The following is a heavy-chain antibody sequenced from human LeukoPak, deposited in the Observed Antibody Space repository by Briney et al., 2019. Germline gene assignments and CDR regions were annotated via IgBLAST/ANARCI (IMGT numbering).Heavy chain of an antibody. D-gene: IGHD6-19*01. CDR1: GFTFSSYA. Sequence: PGRSLRLSCAASGFTFSSYATHWVRQAPGKGLEWVAVISYDGSNKYYADSVKGRFTISRDNSKNTLYLQMNSLRAEDTAVYYCARSKVVGSGWYGDFDYWGQGTLVTVSS. V-gene: IGHV3-30*04. CDR3: ARSKVVGSGWYGDFDY. J-gene: IGHJ4*02. CDR2: ISYDGSNK.